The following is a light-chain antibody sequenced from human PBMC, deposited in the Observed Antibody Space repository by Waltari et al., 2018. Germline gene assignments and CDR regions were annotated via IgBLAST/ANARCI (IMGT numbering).Light chain of an antibody. CDR3: SSFTSSSTWV. V-gene: IGLV2-14*01. Sequence: QSALTQPAFVSGSPGQSITISCTGTTSDLGGYNYVSWYQQHPGKAPKLMIYDVSSRPSGVSNRFSGSKSGNTASLIISGLQAEDEADYYCSSFTSSSTWVFGGGTKLTVL. CDR1: TSDLGGYNY. CDR2: DVS. J-gene: IGLJ3*02.